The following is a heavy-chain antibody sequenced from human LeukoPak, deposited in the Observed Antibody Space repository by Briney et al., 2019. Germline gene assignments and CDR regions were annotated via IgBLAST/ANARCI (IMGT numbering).Heavy chain of an antibody. CDR1: GGSISSGGYY. D-gene: IGHD4/OR15-4a*01. CDR3: ARVAGRQGAIDY. V-gene: IGHV4-31*03. Sequence: PSETLSLTCTVSGGSISSGGYYWSWIRQHPGKGLEWIGSIYHNGNTNYNPSLKSRVTISVDKSKNQFSLKLSSVTAADTAVYYCARVAGRQGAIDYWGQGTLVTVSS. J-gene: IGHJ4*02. CDR2: IYHNGNT.